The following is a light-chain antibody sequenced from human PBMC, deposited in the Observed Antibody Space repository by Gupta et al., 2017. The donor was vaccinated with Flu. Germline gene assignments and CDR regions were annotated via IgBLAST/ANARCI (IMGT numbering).Light chain of an antibody. J-gene: IGKJ1*01. CDR3: QQYKEYPKT. CDR1: QNVSDF. Sequence: DVLLPQSPSTLSASLGDRISITCRASQNVSDFVAWYQQGPGKAPKVVIYNASRWQDGVPPRFSGSGSGTEFSLTISRLEPDDYGTYYCQQYKEYPKTFGQGTRVEVK. V-gene: IGKV1-5*03. CDR2: NAS.